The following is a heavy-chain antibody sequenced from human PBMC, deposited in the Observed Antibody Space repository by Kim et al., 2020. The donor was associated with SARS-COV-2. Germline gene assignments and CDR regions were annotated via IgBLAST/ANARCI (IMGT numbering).Heavy chain of an antibody. CDR3: ARTPITIFGVVIHRVGY. CDR2: IDPSDSYT. Sequence: GASLKISCKGSGYSFTSYWISWVRQMPGKGLEWMGRIDPSDSYTNYSPSFQGHVTISADKSISTAYLQWSSLKASDTAMYYCARTPITIFGVVIHRVGYWGQGTLVTVSS. D-gene: IGHD3-3*01. J-gene: IGHJ4*02. CDR1: GYSFTSYW. V-gene: IGHV5-10-1*01.